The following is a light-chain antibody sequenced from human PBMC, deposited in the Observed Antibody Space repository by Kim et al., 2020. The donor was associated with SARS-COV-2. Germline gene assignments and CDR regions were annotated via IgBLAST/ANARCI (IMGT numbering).Light chain of an antibody. CDR3: QVWDSSSDHPV. V-gene: IGLV3-21*04. CDR1: NIGSKS. J-gene: IGLJ3*02. Sequence: APGKMARITCGGNNIGSKSVHWDQQKPGQSPVLVSYYDSDRPSGIPERFSGSNSGNTATLTISRVEAGDEADYYCQVWDSSSDHPVFGGGTQLTVL. CDR2: YDS.